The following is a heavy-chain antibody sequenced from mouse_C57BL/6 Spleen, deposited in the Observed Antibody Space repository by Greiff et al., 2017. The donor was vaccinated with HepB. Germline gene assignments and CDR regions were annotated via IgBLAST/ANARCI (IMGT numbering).Heavy chain of an antibody. J-gene: IGHJ1*03. Sequence: EVQGVESGGGLVKPGGSLKLSCAASGFTFSDYGMHWVRQAPEKGLEWVAYISSGSSTIYYADTVKGRFTISRDNAKNNLFLQMTSLRSEDTAMYYCARRDYYGSSWYFDVWGTGTTVTVSS. D-gene: IGHD1-1*01. CDR1: GFTFSDYG. CDR3: ARRDYYGSSWYFDV. CDR2: ISSGSSTI. V-gene: IGHV5-17*01.